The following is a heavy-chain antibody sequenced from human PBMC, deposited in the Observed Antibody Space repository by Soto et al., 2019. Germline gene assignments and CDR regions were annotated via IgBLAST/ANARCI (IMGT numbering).Heavy chain of an antibody. V-gene: IGHV3-23*01. CDR2: ISGRGDST. D-gene: IGHD5-12*01. CDR1: RLTFSRYA. J-gene: IGHJ4*02. Sequence: GGSLRLSCAASRLTFSRYAMSWVRQAPGKGLEWVSGISGRGDSTYYADSVKGRFTISRDNSNNTLFLQMNNLRAEDTAVYYCAKAFYREEDGYNSFDYWGQGTLVTVSS. CDR3: AKAFYREEDGYNSFDY.